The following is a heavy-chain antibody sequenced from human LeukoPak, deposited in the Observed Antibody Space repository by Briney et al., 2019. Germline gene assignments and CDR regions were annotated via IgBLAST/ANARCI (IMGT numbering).Heavy chain of an antibody. CDR1: GGSFSGYY. Sequence: SETLSLTCAVYGGSFSGYYWSWIRQPPGKGLEWIGEINHSGSTNYNPSLKSRVTISVDTSKNQFSLKLSSVTAADTAVYYCARVSKGISPSDYWGKGTLVTVSS. CDR3: ARVSKGISPSDY. CDR2: INHSGST. J-gene: IGHJ4*02. D-gene: IGHD2/OR15-2a*01. V-gene: IGHV4-34*01.